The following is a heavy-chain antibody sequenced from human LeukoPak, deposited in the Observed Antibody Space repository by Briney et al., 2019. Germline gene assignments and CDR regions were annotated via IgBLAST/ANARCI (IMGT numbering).Heavy chain of an antibody. Sequence: GGSLRLSCAASGFTFSSYSMNWVRQAPGKGLEWVSSISSSSSYIYYADSVKGRFTISRDNAKNSLYLQMNSLRAEDTAVYYCARDLSLGGQQLVHYNWFDPWGQGTLVTVSS. CDR1: GFTFSSYS. J-gene: IGHJ5*02. CDR3: ARDLSLGGQQLVHYNWFDP. V-gene: IGHV3-21*01. D-gene: IGHD6-13*01. CDR2: ISSSSSYI.